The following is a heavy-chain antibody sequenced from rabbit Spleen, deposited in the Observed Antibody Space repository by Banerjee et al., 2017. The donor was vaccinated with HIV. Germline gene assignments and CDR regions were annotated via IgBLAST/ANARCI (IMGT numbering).Heavy chain of an antibody. V-gene: IGHV1S45*01. CDR3: ARDDGSYDYIDGYFNL. D-gene: IGHD6-1*01. CDR2: INTATGKA. J-gene: IGHJ4*01. CDR1: GFSFSDRDV. Sequence: QEQLEESGGGLVKPEGSLTLTCKASGFSFSDRDVMCWVRQAPGKGLEWIACINTATGKAVYASWAKGRVTISKTSSTTVTLQMTSLTAADTATYFCARDDGSYDYIDGYFNLWGQGTLVTVS.